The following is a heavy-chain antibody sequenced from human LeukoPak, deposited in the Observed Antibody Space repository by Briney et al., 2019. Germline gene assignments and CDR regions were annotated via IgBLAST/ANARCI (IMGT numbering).Heavy chain of an antibody. CDR3: ARQGPAPFLDY. D-gene: IGHD2/OR15-2a*01. CDR1: GGSISTDTNY. V-gene: IGHV4-39*01. CDR2: IFYSGIT. J-gene: IGHJ4*02. Sequence: SETLSLTCTVSGGSISTDTNYWAWIRQPPGKGLEWIGSIFYSGITYYNRSLKSPVTISVDTSQNQFSLKLSSVTAADTAVYYCARQGPAPFLDYWGQGSLLTVSS.